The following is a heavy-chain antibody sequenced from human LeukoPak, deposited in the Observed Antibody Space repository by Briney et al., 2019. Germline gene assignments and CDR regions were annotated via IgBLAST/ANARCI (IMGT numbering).Heavy chain of an antibody. CDR2: ISWNSGSI. D-gene: IGHD3-10*01. J-gene: IGHJ4*02. CDR1: GFTFDDYA. V-gene: IGHV3-9*01. Sequence: GGSLRLSCAASGFTFDDYAMHWVRQAPGKGLEWVSGISWNSGSIGYADSVKGRFTISRDNAKNSLYLQMNSLRAEDTALYYCAKSLSGSYSSPDYWGQGTLVTVSS. CDR3: AKSLSGSYSSPDY.